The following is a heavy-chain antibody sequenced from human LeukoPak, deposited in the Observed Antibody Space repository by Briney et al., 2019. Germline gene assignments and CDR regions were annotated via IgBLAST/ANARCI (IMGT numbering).Heavy chain of an antibody. CDR2: MRRDGNEI. CDR3: ARDPNDSSGYA. CDR1: GFTFSTYW. Sequence: GGSLRLSCSASGFTFSTYWMSWVRQAPGKGLERVANMRRDGNEIYYLDSVRGRFTISRDNAKNSLYLQMNSLRAEDTAVYYCARDPNDSSGYAWGQGTLVTVSS. J-gene: IGHJ4*02. V-gene: IGHV3-7*03. D-gene: IGHD3-22*01.